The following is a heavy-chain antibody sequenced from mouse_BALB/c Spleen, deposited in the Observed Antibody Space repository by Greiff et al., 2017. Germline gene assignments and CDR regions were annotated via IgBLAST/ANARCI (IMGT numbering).Heavy chain of an antibody. CDR2: IDPANGNT. J-gene: IGHJ3*01. V-gene: IGHV14-3*02. CDR1: GFNIKDTY. D-gene: IGHD2-1*01. CDR3: APYGNYPWFAY. Sequence: VQLQQSGAELVKPVASVKLSCTASGFNIKDTYMHWVKQRPEQGLEWIGRIDPANGNTKYDPKFQGKATITADTSSNTAYLQLSSLTSEDTAVYYCAPYGNYPWFAYWGQGTLVTVSA.